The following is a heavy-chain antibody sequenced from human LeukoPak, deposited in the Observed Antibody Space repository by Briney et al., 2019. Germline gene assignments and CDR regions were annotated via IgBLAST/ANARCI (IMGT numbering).Heavy chain of an antibody. CDR2: IYQRATV. CDR3: ARASYSYDTSGWVPFDY. CDR1: GYSISSGYF. Sequence: SETLSLTCNVSGYSISSGYFWGWVRQAPGKGLEWIGSIYQRATVHYNPSLKSRVTISLDTSKNHFSLNLRSMQASDTAVYYCARASYSYDTSGWVPFDYWGQGTLVTVSS. D-gene: IGHD3-22*01. J-gene: IGHJ4*02. V-gene: IGHV4-38-2*02.